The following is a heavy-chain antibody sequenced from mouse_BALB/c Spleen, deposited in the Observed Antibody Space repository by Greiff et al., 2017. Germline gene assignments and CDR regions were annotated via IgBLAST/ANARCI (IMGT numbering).Heavy chain of an antibody. CDR1: CYSITSDYA. CDR2: ISYSGST. CDR3: ARSEGNYAMDY. Sequence: EVQLQESGPGLVKPSQSLSLTCTVTCYSITSDYAWNWIRQFPGNKLEWMGYISYSGSTSYNPSLKSRISITRDTSKNQFFLQLNSVTTEDTATYYCARSEGNYAMDYWGQGTSVTVSS. V-gene: IGHV3-2*02. J-gene: IGHJ4*01.